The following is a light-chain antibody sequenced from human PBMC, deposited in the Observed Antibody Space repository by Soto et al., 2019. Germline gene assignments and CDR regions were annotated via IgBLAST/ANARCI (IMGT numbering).Light chain of an antibody. CDR3: QSQDGSLSVSV. J-gene: IGLJ3*02. Sequence: QSALTQPASVSGSPGQSITISCSGTSSDIGTYDHVAWFQQFPGKTPKLMIYSVSNRPSGVSYRFSGSKSGNTASLTISGLQAEDEADYYCQSQDGSLSVSVFGGGTKVTVL. CDR1: SSDIGTYDH. V-gene: IGLV2-14*01. CDR2: SVS.